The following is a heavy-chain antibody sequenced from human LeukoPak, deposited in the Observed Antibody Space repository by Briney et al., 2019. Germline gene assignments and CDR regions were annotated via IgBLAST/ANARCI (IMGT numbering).Heavy chain of an antibody. CDR3: ARERRVAVVLTPENYFDY. CDR1: GGTFSSYA. CDR2: IIPIFGTA. D-gene: IGHD6-6*01. J-gene: IGHJ4*02. V-gene: IGHV1-69*13. Sequence: GASVKVSCKASGGTFSSYAISWVRQAPGQGLEWMGGIIPIFGTANYAQKFQGRVTITADESTSTAYMELSSLRSEDTAVYYCARERRVAVVLTPENYFDYWGQGTLVTVSS.